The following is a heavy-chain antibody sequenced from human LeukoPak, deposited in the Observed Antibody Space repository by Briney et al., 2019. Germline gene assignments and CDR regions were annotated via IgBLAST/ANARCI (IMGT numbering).Heavy chain of an antibody. CDR2: INHRGST. Sequence: SETLSLTCAVYGASFSGYYWGWIRQPPGKGLEWIGEINHRGSTNYNPSLKSRVTISVDTSKTQFSLKLSPVTAADTAVYYCARTGPLSGWFDPWGQGTLVTVSS. V-gene: IGHV4-34*01. CDR3: ARTGPLSGWFDP. CDR1: GASFSGYY. J-gene: IGHJ5*02. D-gene: IGHD1-14*01.